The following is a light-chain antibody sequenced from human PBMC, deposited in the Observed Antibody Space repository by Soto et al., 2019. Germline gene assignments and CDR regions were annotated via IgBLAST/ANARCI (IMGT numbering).Light chain of an antibody. CDR2: DAS. V-gene: IGKV3-11*01. J-gene: IGKJ4*01. Sequence: EIVLTQSPATLSLSPGERATLSCRASQSVSSYLAWYQQKPGQAPRLLIYDASNRATGIPARFSGSGSGTDFTLTTSCLEPEDFAVYYCQQRSNWPLTFGGGTKVEIK. CDR3: QQRSNWPLT. CDR1: QSVSSY.